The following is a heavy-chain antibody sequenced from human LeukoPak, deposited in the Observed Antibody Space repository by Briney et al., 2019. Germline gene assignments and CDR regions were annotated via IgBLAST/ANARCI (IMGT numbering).Heavy chain of an antibody. CDR2: FDPERGET. D-gene: IGHD3-16*01. V-gene: IGHV1-24*01. CDR1: GYTHTELC. Sequence: ASVKVFCKVSGYTHTELCMHWVRQAPRKGLEWMGGFDPERGETIYAQKFQGRVTMTKNTSISTAYMELSSLRSDDTAVYYCARAPIWGGMVTYYYMDVWGKGTTVTISS. J-gene: IGHJ6*03. CDR3: ARAPIWGGMVTYYYMDV.